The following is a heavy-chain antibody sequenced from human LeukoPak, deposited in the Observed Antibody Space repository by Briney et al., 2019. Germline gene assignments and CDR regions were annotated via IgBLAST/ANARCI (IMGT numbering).Heavy chain of an antibody. CDR2: IYYTGST. J-gene: IGHJ4*02. V-gene: IGHV4-59*01. Sequence: KSSENLSLTCTVSGASISSYYWSWIWPPPGKGLEWIAYIYYTGSTNYNPSLKSRVTISMDTSKNQFSLRVSSVTAADTAIYYCARQSPLAAAGTFDYWGQGTLVTVSS. CDR1: GASISSYY. D-gene: IGHD6-13*01. CDR3: ARQSPLAAAGTFDY.